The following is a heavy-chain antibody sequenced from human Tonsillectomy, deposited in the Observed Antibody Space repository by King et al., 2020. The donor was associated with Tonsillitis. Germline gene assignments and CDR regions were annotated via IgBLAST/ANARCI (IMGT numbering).Heavy chain of an antibody. CDR1: GFTFSNAW. CDR2: IKSKTDGGTT. D-gene: IGHD1-26*01. J-gene: IGHJ4*02. Sequence: VQLVESGGGLVKPGGSLRLSCAASGFTFSNAWMSWVRQAPGKGLEWVGRIKSKTDGGTTDYAAPVKGRFTISRDDSKNTLYLQMNSLKTEDTAVYYCTTDILSGSSHDYWGQGTLVTVSS. CDR3: TTDILSGSSHDY. V-gene: IGHV3-15*01.